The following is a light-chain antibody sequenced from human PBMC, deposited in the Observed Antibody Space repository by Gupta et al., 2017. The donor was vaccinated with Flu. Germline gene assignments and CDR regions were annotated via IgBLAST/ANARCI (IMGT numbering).Light chain of an antibody. CDR2: EAS. V-gene: IGKV1-5*03. CDR1: RSMSSW. Sequence: DIQMTQSPSTLSASVGDRVTITCRASRSMSSWLAWYQHKPGKAPNLLIYEASNLASGIPSRFSGSGSGTEFTLTISSLQPDDFATYYCQQYSSYVLSFGGGTRVAIK. J-gene: IGKJ4*01. CDR3: QQYSSYVLS.